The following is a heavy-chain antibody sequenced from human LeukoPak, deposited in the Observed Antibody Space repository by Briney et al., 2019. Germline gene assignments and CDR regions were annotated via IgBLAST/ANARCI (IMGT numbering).Heavy chain of an antibody. J-gene: IGHJ4*02. V-gene: IGHV3-30*02. D-gene: IGHD6-13*01. CDR3: AKGGGAAATHLLDY. CDR1: GFTFSSYG. Sequence: PGGSLRLSCVVSGFTFSSYGMHWVRQAPGKGLEWVSFIRDDESNKYYADSVKGRFTISRDNSKKTLFLQINSLRAEDTAVYYCAKGGGAAATHLLDYWGQGTLVTVSS. CDR2: IRDDESNK.